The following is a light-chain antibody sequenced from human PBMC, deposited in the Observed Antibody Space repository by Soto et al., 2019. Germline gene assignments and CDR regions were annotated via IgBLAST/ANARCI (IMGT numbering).Light chain of an antibody. CDR3: QQFSSYPRT. CDR2: GAS. Sequence: VLTQSPGSLSLSPGKRATLSCRASQSVSSNYLAWYQQTPGRAPRLLIYGASTRATGIPDRFNGSGSGTDFTLTISRLEPEDFAVYYCQQFSSYPRTFGGGTKVDIK. V-gene: IGKV3-20*01. J-gene: IGKJ4*01. CDR1: QSVSSNY.